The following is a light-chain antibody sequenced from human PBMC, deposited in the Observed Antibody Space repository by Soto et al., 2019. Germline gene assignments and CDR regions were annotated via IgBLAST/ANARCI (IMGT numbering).Light chain of an antibody. CDR1: QSVSSSY. J-gene: IGKJ1*01. CDR3: QQYGSSPWT. V-gene: IGKV3-20*01. Sequence: EIVLTQSPGTLSLSPWERSTLSCRASQSVSSSYLALYQQKPGQAPRLLIYCASSRATGIPDRFSGSGSGTEFTLTISRLEPEDFAVYDCQQYGSSPWTFGQGTKVDIK. CDR2: CAS.